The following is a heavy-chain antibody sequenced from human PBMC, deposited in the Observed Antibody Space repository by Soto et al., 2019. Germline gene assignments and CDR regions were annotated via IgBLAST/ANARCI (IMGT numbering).Heavy chain of an antibody. CDR3: ATLLWFGELSGYYYGMDV. CDR1: GFTFSDYY. V-gene: IGHV3-11*01. D-gene: IGHD3-10*01. Sequence: QVQLVESGGGLVKPGGSLRLSCAASGFTFSDYYMSWIRQAPGKGLEWVSYISSSGSTIYYADSVKGRFTISRDNAKNSLDLQMNSLRAEDTAVYYCATLLWFGELSGYYYGMDVWGQGTTVTVSS. J-gene: IGHJ6*02. CDR2: ISSSGSTI.